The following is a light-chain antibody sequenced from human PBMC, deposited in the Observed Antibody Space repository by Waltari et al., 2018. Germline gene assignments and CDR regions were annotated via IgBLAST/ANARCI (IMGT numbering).Light chain of an antibody. CDR2: VNSDGSH. V-gene: IGLV4-69*01. CDR3: QTGGHGTWV. J-gene: IGLJ3*02. CDR1: SGHGSNA. Sequence: QLVLTQSPSASASLGASVQRTCTLSSGHGSNAIARLRQQPEKGPRYLMKVNSDGSHSKGDKIPDRFSGSSSGTEHYLTISSLQSEDEADYYCQTGGHGTWVFGGGTKLTVL.